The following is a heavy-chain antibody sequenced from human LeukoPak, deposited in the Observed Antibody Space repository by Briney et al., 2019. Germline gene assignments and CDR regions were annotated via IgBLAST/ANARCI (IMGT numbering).Heavy chain of an antibody. CDR2: ISSSSSYI. J-gene: IGHJ4*02. V-gene: IGHV3-21*01. CDR3: ARAPYLWFGTI. D-gene: IGHD3-10*01. Sequence: GSLRLSCAASGFTFSSYSMNWVRQAPGKGLGWVSSISSSSSYICYADSVEGRFTISRDNAKNSLYLQMNSLRAEDTAVYYCARAPYLWFGTIWGQGTLVTVSS. CDR1: GFTFSSYS.